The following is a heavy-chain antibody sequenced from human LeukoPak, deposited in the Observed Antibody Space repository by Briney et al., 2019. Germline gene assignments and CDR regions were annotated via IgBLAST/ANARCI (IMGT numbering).Heavy chain of an antibody. J-gene: IGHJ6*02. CDR2: ISYDGSNK. CDR1: GFTFSSYG. Sequence: PGRSLRLSCAASGFTFSSYGMHWVRQAPGKGLEWVAVISYDGSNKYYADSVKGRFTISRDNSKNTLYLQMNSLRAEDTAVFYCVRDRFYAMDVWGQGTTVTVSS. V-gene: IGHV3-30*03. CDR3: VRDRFYAMDV.